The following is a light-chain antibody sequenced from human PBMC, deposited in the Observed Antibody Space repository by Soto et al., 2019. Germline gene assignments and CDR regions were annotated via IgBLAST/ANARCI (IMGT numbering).Light chain of an antibody. Sequence: VLTQPPSVSVAPGKTARITCGGNNIGSKSVHWYQQKPGQAPVLVIYYDSDRPSGIPERFSGSNSGNTATLTISRVEAGDEADYYCQVWDSSSVLVFGGGTKLTVL. J-gene: IGLJ2*01. CDR2: YDS. CDR3: QVWDSSSVLV. CDR1: NIGSKS. V-gene: IGLV3-21*04.